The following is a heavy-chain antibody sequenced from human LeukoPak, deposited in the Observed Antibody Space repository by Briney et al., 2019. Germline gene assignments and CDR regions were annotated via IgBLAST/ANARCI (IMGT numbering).Heavy chain of an antibody. D-gene: IGHD5-12*01. J-gene: IGHJ3*02. CDR3: ARGTYSGYDRTLVFDI. CDR1: GYTFTSYG. V-gene: IGHV1-18*01. Sequence: GASVKVSCKASGYTFTSYGISWVRQAPGQGLEWMGWISAYNGNTNYAQKLQGRVTMTTDTSTSTAYMELRSLRSDDTAVYYCARGTYSGYDRTLVFDIWGQGTMVTVSS. CDR2: ISAYNGNT.